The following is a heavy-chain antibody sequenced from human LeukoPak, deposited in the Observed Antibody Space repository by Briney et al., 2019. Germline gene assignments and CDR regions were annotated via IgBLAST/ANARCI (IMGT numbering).Heavy chain of an antibody. Sequence: SETLSLTCAVSGYSISSGYYWGWIRQPPGKGLEWIGSIYHSGSTYYNPSLKSRVTISVDTSKNQFSLKLSSVTVADTAVYNYARVPVDEAVPYYFGYWEQGNLVTVSS. D-gene: IGHD4/OR15-4a*01. CDR2: IYHSGST. V-gene: IGHV4-38-2*01. CDR3: ARVPVDEAVPYYFGY. J-gene: IGHJ4*02. CDR1: GYSISSGYY.